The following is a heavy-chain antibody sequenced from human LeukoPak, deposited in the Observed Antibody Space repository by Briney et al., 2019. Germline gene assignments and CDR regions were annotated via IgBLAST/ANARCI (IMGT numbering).Heavy chain of an antibody. Sequence: SETLSLTCTVSGASIRDNYWSWIRQTPGKGLEWIAYINYSGNTNNNPSLKSRVTISVDTSKNQFSLKLSSVTAADTAVYYCARRGTVTTERFDYWGQGTLVTVSS. CDR3: ARRGTVTTERFDY. CDR2: INYSGNT. J-gene: IGHJ4*02. D-gene: IGHD4-11*01. CDR1: GASIRDNY. V-gene: IGHV4-59*08.